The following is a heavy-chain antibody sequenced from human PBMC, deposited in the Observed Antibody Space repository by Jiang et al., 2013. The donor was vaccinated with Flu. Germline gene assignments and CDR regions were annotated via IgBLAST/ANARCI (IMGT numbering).Heavy chain of an antibody. V-gene: IGHV3-9*01. D-gene: IGHD6-6*01. CDR2: ISWNSGSI. CDR3: AKDMSGSSPEYDAFDI. J-gene: IGHJ3*02. Sequence: GISWNSGSIGYADSVKGRFTISRDNAKNSLYLQMNSLRAEDTALYYCAKDMSGSSPEYDAFDIWGQGTMVTVSS.